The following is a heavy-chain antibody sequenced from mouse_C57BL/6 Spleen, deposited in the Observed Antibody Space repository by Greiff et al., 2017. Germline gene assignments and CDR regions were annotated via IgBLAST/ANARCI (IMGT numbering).Heavy chain of an antibody. V-gene: IGHV7-3*01. CDR3: ARYWAFDVYYFDY. J-gene: IGHJ2*01. Sequence: EVMLVESGGGLVQPGGSLSLSCAASGFTFTDYYMSWVRQPPGKALEWLGFIRNNANGYTTEYSASVKGRFTISRDNSQCSLYLQMNALISEDSATYYCARYWAFDVYYFDYWGQGTTLTVSS. CDR1: GFTFTDYY. CDR2: IRNNANGYTT.